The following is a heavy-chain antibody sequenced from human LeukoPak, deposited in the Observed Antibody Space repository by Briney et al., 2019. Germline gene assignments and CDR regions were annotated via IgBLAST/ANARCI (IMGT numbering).Heavy chain of an antibody. D-gene: IGHD6-13*01. Sequence: ASVKVSCKASGYTFTSYGISWVRQAPGQGLEWMGWISAYNGNTNYAQKLQGRVTMTTDTSTSTAYMELSSLRSEDTAVYYCASRKSSSQRQPLDYWGQGTLVTVSS. J-gene: IGHJ4*02. CDR3: ASRKSSSQRQPLDY. CDR2: ISAYNGNT. V-gene: IGHV1-18*01. CDR1: GYTFTSYG.